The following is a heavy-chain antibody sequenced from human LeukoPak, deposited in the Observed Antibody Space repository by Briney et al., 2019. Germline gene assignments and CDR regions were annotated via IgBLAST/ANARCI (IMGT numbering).Heavy chain of an antibody. J-gene: IGHJ4*02. CDR1: GGSFSGYY. CDR3: ARSPASSTSDY. Sequence: SETLSLTCAVYGGSFSGYYWSWIRQPPGKGMEWIGEINYSGRTNYNPSLKSRVTISVDTSKNQFSLKLSSVTAADTAVYYCARSPASSTSDYWGQGTLVTVSS. D-gene: IGHD2-2*01. V-gene: IGHV4-34*01. CDR2: INYSGRT.